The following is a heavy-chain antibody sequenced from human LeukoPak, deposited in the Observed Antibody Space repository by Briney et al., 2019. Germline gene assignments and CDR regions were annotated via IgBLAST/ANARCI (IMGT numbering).Heavy chain of an antibody. CDR2: IYYSGST. Sequence: SETLSLTCTVSGGSFTNYYWSWLRQPPGKGLEWIGYIYYSGSTNYNPSLKSRVNISVDTSKNQFSLELNSVTAADTAVYYCARQECYWYFDLWGRGTLVTVSS. CDR1: GGSFTNYY. CDR3: ARQECYWYFDL. D-gene: IGHD3-3*01. J-gene: IGHJ2*01. V-gene: IGHV4-59*01.